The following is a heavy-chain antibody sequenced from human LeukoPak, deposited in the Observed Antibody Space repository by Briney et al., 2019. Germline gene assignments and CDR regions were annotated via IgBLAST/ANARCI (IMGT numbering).Heavy chain of an antibody. V-gene: IGHV4-59*08. J-gene: IGHJ4*02. Sequence: SETLSLTCTVSGGSLSSYYWSWIRQPPGKGLEWIGYIYYSGSTSYSPSLESRVTISVDTSKNQFSLKLTSVTATDSAVYYCARRLWSGPFDYWGQGTLVTVFS. D-gene: IGHD3-3*01. CDR3: ARRLWSGPFDY. CDR1: GGSLSSYY. CDR2: IYYSGST.